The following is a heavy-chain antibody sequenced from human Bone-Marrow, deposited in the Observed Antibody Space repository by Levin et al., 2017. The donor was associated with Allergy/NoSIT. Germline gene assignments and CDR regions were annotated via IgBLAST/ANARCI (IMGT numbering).Heavy chain of an antibody. D-gene: IGHD2-21*02. V-gene: IGHV3-74*01. J-gene: IGHJ4*02. CDR2: IKSDGTIT. CDR3: ARGSIGTGKGDLGAVY. Sequence: GGSLRLSCVMSGLSFSSYWIHWVRQGPGKGLEWVSRIKSDGTITNYADSVKGRFTISRDNGENTGYLEMDSLRPEDTAVYYCARGSIGTGKGDLGAVYWGQGTPVTVSS. CDR1: GLSFSSYW.